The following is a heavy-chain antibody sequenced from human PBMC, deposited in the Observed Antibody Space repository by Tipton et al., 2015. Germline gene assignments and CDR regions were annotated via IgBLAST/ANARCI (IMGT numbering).Heavy chain of an antibody. CDR3: ARLRRAVFGGLTLSDYYHGLDV. CDR1: GFSFSGYW. D-gene: IGHD3-3*01. CDR2: IKQDGSER. J-gene: IGHJ6*02. Sequence: GSLRLSCAASGFSFSGYWMSWVRQAPGKGLEWVANIKQDGSERYFVDSVKGRFTISRDNAKNSLSLQMNSLRAEDTAMYYCARLRRAVFGGLTLSDYYHGLDVWGQGTTVTVSS. V-gene: IGHV3-7*03.